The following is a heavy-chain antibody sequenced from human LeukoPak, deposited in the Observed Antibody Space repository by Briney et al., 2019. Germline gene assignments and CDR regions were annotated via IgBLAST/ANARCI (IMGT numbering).Heavy chain of an antibody. J-gene: IGHJ3*02. CDR2: MNPNSGNT. CDR3: ASLGLLRPGAFDI. V-gene: IGHV1-8*03. Sequence: ASVKVSCKASGYTFTSYDINWVRQATGQGLEWMGWMNPNSGNTGYAQKFQGRVTITRNTSISTAYMELSSLRSEDTAVYYCASLGLLRPGAFDIWGQGTMVTVSS. D-gene: IGHD3-16*01. CDR1: GYTFTSYD.